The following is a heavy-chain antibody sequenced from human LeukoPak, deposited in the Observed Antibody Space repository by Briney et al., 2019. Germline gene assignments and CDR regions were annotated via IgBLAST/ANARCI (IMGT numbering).Heavy chain of an antibody. CDR2: INHSGSA. J-gene: IGHJ6*03. D-gene: IGHD2-2*01. V-gene: IGHV4-34*01. CDR3: ARGRNFKYCSSTSCYYYYMDV. Sequence: SETLSLTCAVYGGSFSGYYWSWIRQPPGKGLEWIGEINHSGSANYNPSLKSRVTISVDTSKNQFSLKLSSVTAADTAVYYCARGRNFKYCSSTSCYYYYMDVWGKGTTVTVSS. CDR1: GGSFSGYY.